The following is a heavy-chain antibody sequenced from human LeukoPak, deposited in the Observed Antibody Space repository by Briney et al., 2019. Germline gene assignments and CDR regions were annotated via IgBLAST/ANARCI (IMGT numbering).Heavy chain of an antibody. V-gene: IGHV3-21*01. CDR2: ISSSSSYI. CDR3: ARDADDCSSTSCPLGYYYYGMDV. D-gene: IGHD2-2*01. CDR1: GFTFSSYS. J-gene: IGHJ6*02. Sequence: GGSLRLSCAAPGFTFSSYSMNWVRQAPGKGLEWVSSISSSSSYIYYADSVKGRFTISRDNAKNSLYLQMNSLRAEDTAVYYCARDADDCSSTSCPLGYYYYGMDVWGQGTTVTVSS.